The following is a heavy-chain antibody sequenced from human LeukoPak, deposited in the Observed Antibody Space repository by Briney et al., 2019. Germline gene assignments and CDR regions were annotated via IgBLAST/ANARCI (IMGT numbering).Heavy chain of an antibody. CDR2: INPSGGST. J-gene: IGHJ3*02. Sequence: VASVKVSCKASGYTFTSYYMHWVRQAPGQGLEWMGIINPSGGSTSYAQKFQGRVTMTRDTSTSTVCMELSSLRSEDTAVHYCARGPPNDAFDIWGQGTMVTVSS. V-gene: IGHV1-46*01. CDR3: ARGPPNDAFDI. CDR1: GYTFTSYY.